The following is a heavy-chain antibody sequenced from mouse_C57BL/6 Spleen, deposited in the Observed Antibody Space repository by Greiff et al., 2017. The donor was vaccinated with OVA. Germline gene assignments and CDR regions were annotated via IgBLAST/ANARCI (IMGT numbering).Heavy chain of an antibody. D-gene: IGHD1-1*01. CDR2: ISDGGSYT. Sequence: DVQLVESGGGLVKPGGSLKLSCAASGFTFSSYAMSWVRQTPEKRLEWVATISDGGSYTYYPDNVKGRFTISRDNAKNNLYLQMSQLKSEDTAMYYCAREYYYGSSYGSDYWGQGTTLTVSS. CDR3: AREYYYGSSYGSDY. V-gene: IGHV5-4*01. J-gene: IGHJ2*01. CDR1: GFTFSSYA.